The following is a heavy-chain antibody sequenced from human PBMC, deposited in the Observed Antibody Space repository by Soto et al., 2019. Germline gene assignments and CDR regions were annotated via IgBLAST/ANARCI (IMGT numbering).Heavy chain of an antibody. D-gene: IGHD3-22*01. V-gene: IGHV3-15*01. CDR3: TTGLSNGYYNFDY. CDR1: GFTFSNAW. Sequence: GGSLRLSFAASGFTFSNAWMSWVRQAPGKGLEWVGRIKGEADGGTTDYAAPVKGRITISRDHSKDTLYLHMNSLKTEDTAVYYCTTGLSNGYYNFDYWGQGT. J-gene: IGHJ4*02. CDR2: IKGEADGGTT.